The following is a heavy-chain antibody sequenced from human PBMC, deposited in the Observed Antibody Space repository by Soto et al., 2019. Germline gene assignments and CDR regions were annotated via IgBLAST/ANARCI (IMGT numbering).Heavy chain of an antibody. V-gene: IGHV5-51*01. J-gene: IGHJ6*02. D-gene: IGHD3-10*01. CDR2: IYPGDSDT. CDR3: ARHTYYGSGSYWDSTDGMDV. CDR1: GYSFTSYW. Sequence: EVQLVQSGAEVKKPGESLKISCKGSGYSFTSYWIGWVRQMPGKGLEWMGIIYPGDSDTRYSPSFQGQVTISADKSISTAYLQWSSLKASDTAMYYCARHTYYGSGSYWDSTDGMDVWGQGTTVTVSS.